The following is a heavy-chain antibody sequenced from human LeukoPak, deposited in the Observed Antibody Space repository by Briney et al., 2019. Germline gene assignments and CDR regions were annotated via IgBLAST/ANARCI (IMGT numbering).Heavy chain of an antibody. CDR1: GFTFSSYA. J-gene: IGHJ5*02. CDR3: AKIDYYDSSGYYFSVGWFDP. D-gene: IGHD3-22*01. Sequence: GGSLRLSCAASGFTFSSYAMSWVRQAPGKGLEWVSAISGSGGSTYYADSVKGRFTISRDNSKNTLYLQMNSLRAEDTAVYYCAKIDYYDSSGYYFSVGWFDPWGQGTLVTVSP. V-gene: IGHV3-23*01. CDR2: ISGSGGST.